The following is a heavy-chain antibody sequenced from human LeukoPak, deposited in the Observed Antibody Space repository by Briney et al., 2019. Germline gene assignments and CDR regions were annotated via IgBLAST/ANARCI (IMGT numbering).Heavy chain of an antibody. V-gene: IGHV1-69*01. Sequence: GSSVKVSCKASGGTFSSYAISWVRQAPGQGLEWMGGIIPIFGTANYAQKFQGRVTITADESTSTAYMELSSLRSEDTAVYYCARWREVVPAAHYYYYMDVWGKGTAVTVSS. CDR2: IIPIFGTA. CDR1: GGTFSSYA. CDR3: ARWREVVPAAHYYYYMDV. J-gene: IGHJ6*03. D-gene: IGHD2-2*01.